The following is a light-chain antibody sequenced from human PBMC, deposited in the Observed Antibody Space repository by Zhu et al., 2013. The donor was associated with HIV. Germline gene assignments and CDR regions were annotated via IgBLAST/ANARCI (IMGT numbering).Light chain of an antibody. CDR3: QQSYSTPLT. J-gene: IGKJ3*01. CDR1: QSVSAW. Sequence: DIQMTQSPSTLSASVGDTVTITCRASQSVSAWLAWYRQKSGKAPELLIYGASTLQSGVPSRFSGRGSGTDFTLTINSLQPEDFATYYCQQSYSTPLTFGPGTKVDTK. CDR2: GAS. V-gene: IGKV1-39*01.